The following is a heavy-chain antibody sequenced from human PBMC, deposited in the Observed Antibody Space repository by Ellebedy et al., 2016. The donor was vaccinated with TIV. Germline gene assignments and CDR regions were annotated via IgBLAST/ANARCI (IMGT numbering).Heavy chain of an antibody. V-gene: IGHV3-23*01. CDR3: AKDDYYDSSGYFDY. CDR1: GFTFSSYA. J-gene: IGHJ4*02. CDR2: ISGSGGST. D-gene: IGHD3-22*01. Sequence: PGGSLRLSCAASGFTFSSYAMSWVRQAPGKGLEWVSAISGSGGSTYYADSVKGRFTISRDNSKKTLYLQMNSLRAEETAVYYCAKDDYYDSSGYFDYWGQGTLVTVSS.